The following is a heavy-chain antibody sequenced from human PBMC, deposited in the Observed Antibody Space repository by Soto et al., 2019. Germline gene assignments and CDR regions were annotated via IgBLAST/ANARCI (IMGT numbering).Heavy chain of an antibody. CDR2: IYYSGSP. Sequence: QVQLQESGPGLVKPSETLSLTCTVSGGSISSYYWSWIRQPPGKGLEWIGYIYYSGSPNYNPSLKSRVTISVDTSKNQFSLKLSSVTAADTAVYYCARSRIEAAGTVYHWGQGTLVTVSS. CDR3: ARSRIEAAGTVYH. CDR1: GGSISSYY. D-gene: IGHD6-13*01. V-gene: IGHV4-59*08. J-gene: IGHJ5*02.